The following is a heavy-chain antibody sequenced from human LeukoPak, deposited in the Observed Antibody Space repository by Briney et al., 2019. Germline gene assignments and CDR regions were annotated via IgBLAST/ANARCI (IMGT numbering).Heavy chain of an antibody. CDR2: ISGSGSST. J-gene: IGHJ6*03. V-gene: IGHV3-23*01. CDR3: AKPSSSDIVVVPAAIPYYYYFSHMDV. CDR1: GFTFDDYA. Sequence: GGSLRLSCAASGFTFDDYAMHWVRQAPGKGLEWVSGISGSGSSTYYADSVKGRFTISRDNSKNTLYLQMNSLRAEDTAVYYCAKPSSSDIVVVPAAIPYYYYFSHMDVWCKGTTVTVSS. D-gene: IGHD2-2*01.